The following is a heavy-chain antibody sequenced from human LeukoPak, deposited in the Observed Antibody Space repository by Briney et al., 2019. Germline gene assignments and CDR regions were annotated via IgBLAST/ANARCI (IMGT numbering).Heavy chain of an antibody. Sequence: ASVKVSCKASGYTFTSYYMHWVRQAPGQGIGWMGIINLNGGGTSYAQTSQDRVIMIRDKTTSKVYSELRSLGTDATAVLYCGGDKWELQRVSFNIGSQRTMVTLSS. CDR3: GGDKWELQRVSFNI. D-gene: IGHD1-26*01. V-gene: IGHV1-46*01. CDR1: GYTFTSYY. CDR2: INLNGGGT. J-gene: IGHJ3*02.